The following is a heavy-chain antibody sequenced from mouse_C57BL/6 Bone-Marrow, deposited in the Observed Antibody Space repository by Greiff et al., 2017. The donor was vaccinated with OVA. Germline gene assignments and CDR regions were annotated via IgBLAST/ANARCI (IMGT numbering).Heavy chain of an antibody. CDR3: ARVYDYDGGPWFAY. D-gene: IGHD2-4*01. J-gene: IGHJ3*01. Sequence: VQLQQSGAELVRPGTSVKVSCKASGYAFTNYLIEWVKQRPGQGLEWIGVINPGSGGTNYNEKFKGKATLTADKSSSTAYMQLSSLTSEDAAVYFCARVYDYDGGPWFAYWGRGTLVTVSA. V-gene: IGHV1-54*01. CDR1: GYAFTNYL. CDR2: INPGSGGT.